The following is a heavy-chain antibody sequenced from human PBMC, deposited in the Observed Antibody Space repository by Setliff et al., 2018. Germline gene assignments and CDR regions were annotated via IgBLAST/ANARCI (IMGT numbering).Heavy chain of an antibody. CDR1: GDSLSSSIDY. CDR3: AREQWLDPPGYYYMDV. CDR2: IYSSGST. Sequence: KTSETLSLTCTVSGDSLSSSIDYWAWMRQPPGKGLEYIGSIYSSGSTYYNPSHNSRVTISIDTSKNQFSLKLNSVTAADMAVYYCAREQWLDPPGYYYMDVWAKGTTVTVSS. D-gene: IGHD6-19*01. V-gene: IGHV4-39*07. J-gene: IGHJ6*03.